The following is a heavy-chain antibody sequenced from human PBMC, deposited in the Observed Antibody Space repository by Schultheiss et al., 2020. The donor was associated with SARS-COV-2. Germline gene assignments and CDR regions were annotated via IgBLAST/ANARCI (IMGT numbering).Heavy chain of an antibody. CDR2: ISSSSSYI. CDR1: GFTFSSYS. J-gene: IGHJ6*03. V-gene: IGHV3-21*01. Sequence: GGSLRLSCAASGFTFSSYSMNWVRQAPGKGLEWVSSISSSSSYIYYADSVKGRFTISRDNAKNSLYLQMNSLRAEDTAVYYCARLGSGPYYMDVWGKGTTVTVSS. D-gene: IGHD3-10*01. CDR3: ARLGSGPYYMDV.